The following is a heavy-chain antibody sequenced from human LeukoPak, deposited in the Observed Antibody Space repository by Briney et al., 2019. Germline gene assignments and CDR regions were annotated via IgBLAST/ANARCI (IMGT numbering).Heavy chain of an antibody. Sequence: KTSETLSLTCAVSGGSISSYYWSWIRQPPGKGLEWIGYIYYSGSTNYNPSLKSRVTISVDTSKNQFSLKLSPVTAADTAVFYCARSITGTTRAFDIWGQGTMVTVSS. CDR1: GGSISSYY. J-gene: IGHJ3*02. CDR2: IYYSGST. CDR3: ARSITGTTRAFDI. V-gene: IGHV4-59*01. D-gene: IGHD1-7*01.